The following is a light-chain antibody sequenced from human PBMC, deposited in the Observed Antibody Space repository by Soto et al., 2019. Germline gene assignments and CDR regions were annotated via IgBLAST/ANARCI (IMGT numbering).Light chain of an antibody. Sequence: EIVLTQSPGTLSLSPGERATLSCRASQSVSSTYLAWYQQKPGQAPRLLIYGTSSRATGIPDRFSGSGSATDFTLTISRLEPEDFAVYYCQQHDSRPWTFGQGTKVDIK. CDR2: GTS. CDR1: QSVSSTY. V-gene: IGKV3-20*01. J-gene: IGKJ1*01. CDR3: QQHDSRPWT.